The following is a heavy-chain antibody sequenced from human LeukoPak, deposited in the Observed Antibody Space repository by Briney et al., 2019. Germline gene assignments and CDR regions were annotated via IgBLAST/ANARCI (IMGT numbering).Heavy chain of an antibody. CDR2: IYHSGST. CDR3: ARSLGGYVTF. CDR1: GGSISSGGYS. D-gene: IGHD5-12*01. Sequence: SETLSLTCAVSGGSISSGGYSWSWIRQPPGKGLEWIGYIYHSGSTYYNPSLKSRVTISVDRSKNQFSLKLSSVTAADTDVYYCARSLGGYVTFWGQGTLVTVSS. V-gene: IGHV4-30-2*01. J-gene: IGHJ4*02.